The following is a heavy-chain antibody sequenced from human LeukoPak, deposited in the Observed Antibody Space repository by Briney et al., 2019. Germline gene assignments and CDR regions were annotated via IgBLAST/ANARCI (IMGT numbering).Heavy chain of an antibody. CDR1: GGTFSSYA. CDR3: AREDRGSYFRYFDL. CDR2: IIPILGIA. Sequence: SVKVSCKASGGTFSSYAISWVRQAPGQGLEGMGRIIPILGIANYAQKFQGRVTITADKSTSTAYMELSSLRSEDTAVYYCAREDRGSYFRYFDLWGRGTLVTVSS. D-gene: IGHD1-26*01. J-gene: IGHJ2*01. V-gene: IGHV1-69*04.